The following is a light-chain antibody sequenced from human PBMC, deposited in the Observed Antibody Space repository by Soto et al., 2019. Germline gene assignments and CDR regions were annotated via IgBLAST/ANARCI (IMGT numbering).Light chain of an antibody. CDR1: QSISTY. Sequence: DIQMTQSPSSLSASVGDRVTITCRARQSISTYLNGYQKKPGKAPKLLIYAASSLQSGVPSRFSGSGSGTDFTLTISSLQPEDFATYYCQQSYSTLFTFGPGTEVDIK. J-gene: IGKJ3*01. V-gene: IGKV1-39*01. CDR2: AAS. CDR3: QQSYSTLFT.